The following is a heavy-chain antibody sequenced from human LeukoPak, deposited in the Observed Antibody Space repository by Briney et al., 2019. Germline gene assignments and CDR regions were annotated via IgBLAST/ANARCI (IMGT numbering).Heavy chain of an antibody. Sequence: QPGGSLRLSCAASGFTFSSYSMNWVRQAPGKGLEWVSYISSSSSTIYYADSVKGRFTISRDNSKNTLYLQMNSLRAEDTAVYYCAKDPDYGSGSYYNVFWGQGTLVTVSS. J-gene: IGHJ4*02. D-gene: IGHD3-10*01. CDR3: AKDPDYGSGSYYNVF. CDR1: GFTFSSYS. V-gene: IGHV3-48*01. CDR2: ISSSSSTI.